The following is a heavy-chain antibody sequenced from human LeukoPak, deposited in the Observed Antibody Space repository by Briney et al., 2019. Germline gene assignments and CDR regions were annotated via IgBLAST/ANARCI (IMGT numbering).Heavy chain of an antibody. D-gene: IGHD3-10*01. J-gene: IGHJ6*02. V-gene: IGHV4-34*01. Sequence: SETLSLTCAVYGGSFSGYYWSWIRQPPGKGLEWIGEINHSGSTNYNPSLKSRVTISVDTSKNQFSLKLSSVTAADTAVYYCAGVWFGELAPDYYYYGMDVWGQGTTVTVSS. CDR3: AGVWFGELAPDYYYYGMDV. CDR2: INHSGST. CDR1: GGSFSGYY.